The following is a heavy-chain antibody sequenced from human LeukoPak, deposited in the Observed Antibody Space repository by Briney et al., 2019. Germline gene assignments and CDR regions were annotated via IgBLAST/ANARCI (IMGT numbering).Heavy chain of an antibody. V-gene: IGHV3-7*01. D-gene: IGHD6-13*01. CDR3: ARAGGTSWADY. CDR2: VKQDGTEK. J-gene: IGHJ4*02. Sequence: GGSLRLSCEASGFTFRDYWMTCVRPAPGEGREWVANVKQDGTEKFYVDSVKGRFTISRDNGKNSLYLQMNSLRVEDTAIYYCARAGGTSWADYWGQGTLVTVSS. CDR1: GFTFRDYW.